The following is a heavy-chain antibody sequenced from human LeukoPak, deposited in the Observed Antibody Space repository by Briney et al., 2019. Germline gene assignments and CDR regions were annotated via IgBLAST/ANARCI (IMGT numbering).Heavy chain of an antibody. J-gene: IGHJ3*02. D-gene: IGHD1-1*01. CDR3: AKAKGGTTGDVFDI. V-gene: IGHV3-33*06. CDR2: VWYDGSNQ. Sequence: PGGSLRLSCAASGFSFSSYGMHWARQAPGKGLEWVAVVWYDGSNQYYADSVKGRFTISRDNSKNILYLQMNSLRAEDTAVYYCAKAKGGTTGDVFDIWGQGTMVTVFS. CDR1: GFSFSSYG.